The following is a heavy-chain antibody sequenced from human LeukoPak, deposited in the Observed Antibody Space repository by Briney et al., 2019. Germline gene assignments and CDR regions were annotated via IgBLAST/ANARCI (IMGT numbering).Heavy chain of an antibody. CDR2: ISSSSSYI. CDR3: ARDAGPDYDYVWGSYRSDY. J-gene: IGHJ4*02. V-gene: IGHV3-21*01. D-gene: IGHD3-16*02. Sequence: ETLSLTCTVSGGSISSSSYYWGWIRQPPGKGLEWVSSISSSSSYIYYADSVKGRFTISRDNAKNSLYLQMNSLRAEDTAVYYCARDAGPDYDYVWGSYRSDYWGQGTLVTVSS. CDR1: GGSISSSS.